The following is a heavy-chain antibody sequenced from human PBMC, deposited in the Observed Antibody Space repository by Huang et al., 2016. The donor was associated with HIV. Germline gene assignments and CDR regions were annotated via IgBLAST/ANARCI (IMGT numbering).Heavy chain of an antibody. CDR1: GFPFINLA. Sequence: QVQLVESGGGVVQPGRSLRLSCAAAGFPFINLALRWVGQAPGNGLDWVAVISNDGSNNYYADSVKGRFTISRDSSKSTLFLHMTSLRTEDTAVYYCARAKDTWDAYDIWGQGTMVMVSS. V-gene: IGHV3-30-3*01. J-gene: IGHJ3*02. CDR2: ISNDGSNN. D-gene: IGHD5-18*01. CDR3: ARAKDTWDAYDI.